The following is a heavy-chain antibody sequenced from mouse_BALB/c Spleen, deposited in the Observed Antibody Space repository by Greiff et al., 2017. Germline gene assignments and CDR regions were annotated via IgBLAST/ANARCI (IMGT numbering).Heavy chain of an antibody. CDR3: ATIYYGNARAY. V-gene: IGHV1-80*01. CDR2: IYPGDGDT. CDR1: GYAFSSYW. D-gene: IGHD2-1*01. J-gene: IGHJ3*01. Sequence: QVHVKQSGAELVRPGSSVKISCKASGYAFSSYWMNWVKQRPGQGLEWIGQIYPGDGDTNYNGKFKGKATLTADKSSSTAYMQLSSLTSEDSAVYFCATIYYGNARAYWGQGTLVTVSA.